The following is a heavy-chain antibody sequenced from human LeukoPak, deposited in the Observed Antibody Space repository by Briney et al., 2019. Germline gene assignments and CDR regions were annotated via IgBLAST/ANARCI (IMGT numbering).Heavy chain of an antibody. D-gene: IGHD5-12*01. Sequence: PGGSLRLSCAASGFTFSSYAMSWVRQAPGKGLEWVSAISGSGGSTYYADSVKGRFTISRDNSKNTLYLQMNSLRAEDTAVYYCAKDRRGYSGYEAFDYWGQGPWSPSPQ. V-gene: IGHV3-23*01. CDR3: AKDRRGYSGYEAFDY. J-gene: IGHJ4*02. CDR1: GFTFSSYA. CDR2: ISGSGGST.